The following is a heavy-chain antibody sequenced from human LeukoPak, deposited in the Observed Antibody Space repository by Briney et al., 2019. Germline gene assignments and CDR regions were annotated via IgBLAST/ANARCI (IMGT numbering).Heavy chain of an antibody. J-gene: IGHJ5*02. CDR2: FDPEDGET. CDR3: ARDDMYSGSQNWFDP. D-gene: IGHD1-26*01. V-gene: IGHV1-24*01. CDR1: GYTLTELS. Sequence: GASVKVSCKVSGYTLTELSMHWVRQAPGKGLEWMGGFDPEDGETIYAQKFQGRVTMTRDTSTSTVYMELSSLRSEDTAVYYCARDDMYSGSQNWFDPWGQGTLVTVSS.